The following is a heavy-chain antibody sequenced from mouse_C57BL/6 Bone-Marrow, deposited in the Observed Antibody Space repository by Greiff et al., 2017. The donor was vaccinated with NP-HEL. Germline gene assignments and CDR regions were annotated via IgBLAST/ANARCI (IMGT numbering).Heavy chain of an antibody. Sequence: VQLQQPGAELVKPGASVKLSCKASGYTFTSYWMQWVKQRPGQGLEWIGEIDPSDSYTNYNQKFKGKATLTVDTSSSTAYMQLSSLTSEDSAVYYCARGGRGMDYWGQGTSVTVSS. CDR2: IDPSDSYT. CDR1: GYTFTSYW. CDR3: ARGGRGMDY. V-gene: IGHV1-50*01. J-gene: IGHJ4*01. D-gene: IGHD3-3*01.